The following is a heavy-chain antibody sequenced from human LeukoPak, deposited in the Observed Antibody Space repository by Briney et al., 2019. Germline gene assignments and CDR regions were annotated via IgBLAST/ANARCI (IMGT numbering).Heavy chain of an antibody. CDR2: ISGSSIYI. J-gene: IGHJ4*02. V-gene: IGHV3-21*01. D-gene: IGHD6-19*01. CDR1: GFTFSSYS. Sequence: PGGSLRLSCAASGFTFSSYSMNWVRQAPGKGLEWVSYISGSSIYIYYADSVKGRFTISRDNAKSSLYLQMNSLRAEDTAVYYCARVVAVAEFDYWGQGTLVTVSS. CDR3: ARVVAVAEFDY.